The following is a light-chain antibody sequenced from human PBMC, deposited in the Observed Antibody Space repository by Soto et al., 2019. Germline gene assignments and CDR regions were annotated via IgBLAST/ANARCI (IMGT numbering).Light chain of an antibody. CDR3: QHYNYWPHT. CDR2: GAS. Sequence: DKVMTQSPATLSVSPGESATLSCRASQSVDSHLAWYQQKPGQPPRLLIYGASNRATGVPARFAGSGSGTEFTLTITSLQSEDFAVYYCQHYNYWPHTFGQGTKLEIK. V-gene: IGKV3-15*01. J-gene: IGKJ2*01. CDR1: QSVDSH.